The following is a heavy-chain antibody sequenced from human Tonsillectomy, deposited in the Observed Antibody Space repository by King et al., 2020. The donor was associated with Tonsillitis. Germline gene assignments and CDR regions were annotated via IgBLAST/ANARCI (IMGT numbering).Heavy chain of an antibody. Sequence: VQLVQSGGGLVKPGGSLRLSCAASGFTFSSYSMNWVRQAPGKGLEWVSSISSSSSYIYYADSVKGRFTISRDNAKNSLYLQMNSLRAEYTAVYYCARAVAASYYFDYWGQGTLGTVSS. D-gene: IGHD6-19*01. CDR1: GFTFSSYS. J-gene: IGHJ4*02. V-gene: IGHV3-21*01. CDR3: ARAVAASYYFDY. CDR2: ISSSSSYI.